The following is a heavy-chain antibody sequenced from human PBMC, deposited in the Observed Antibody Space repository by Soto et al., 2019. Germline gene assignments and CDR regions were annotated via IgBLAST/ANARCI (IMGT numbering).Heavy chain of an antibody. CDR2: INHSGST. CDR1: GGSFSGYY. D-gene: IGHD3-10*01. CDR3: ARVGYYYGSGSYYYY. J-gene: IGHJ4*02. V-gene: IGHV4-34*01. Sequence: SETLSLTCAVYGGSFSGYYWSWIRQPPGKGLEWIGEINHSGSTNYNPSLKSRVTISVDTSKNQFSLKLSSVTAADTAVYYCARVGYYYGSGSYYYYWGQGTLVTVSS.